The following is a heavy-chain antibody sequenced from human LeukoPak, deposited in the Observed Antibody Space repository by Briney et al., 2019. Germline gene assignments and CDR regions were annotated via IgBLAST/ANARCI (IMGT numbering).Heavy chain of an antibody. CDR2: VIPIFGTA. Sequence: ASVKVSCKASGYTFTSYDINWVRQAPGQGLEWMGRVIPIFGTADYAQKFQGRVTITTDESTSTAYMELSSLRSEDTAVYYCARGGSGSYKGVFDYWGQGTLVTVSS. CDR1: GYTFTSYD. J-gene: IGHJ4*02. D-gene: IGHD3-10*01. V-gene: IGHV1-69*05. CDR3: ARGGSGSYKGVFDY.